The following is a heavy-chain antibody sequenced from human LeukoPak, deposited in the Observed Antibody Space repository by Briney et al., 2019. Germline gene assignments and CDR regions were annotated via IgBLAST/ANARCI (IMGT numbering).Heavy chain of an antibody. J-gene: IGHJ5*02. V-gene: IGHV4-4*07. D-gene: IGHD3-3*01. Sequence: PSETLSLTCTVSGGSISSYYWSWIRQPAGKGLEWIGRIYTSGSTNYNPSLKSRVTMSVDTSKNQFSLKLSSVTAADTAVYYCARELPITIFGDGWIDPWGQGTLVTVSS. CDR3: ARELPITIFGDGWIDP. CDR2: IYTSGST. CDR1: GGSISSYY.